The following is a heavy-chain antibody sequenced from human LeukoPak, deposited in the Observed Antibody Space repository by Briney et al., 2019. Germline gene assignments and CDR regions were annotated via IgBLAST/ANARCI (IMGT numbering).Heavy chain of an antibody. V-gene: IGHV3-23*01. Sequence: GGSLRLSCAASGFTLSSYYMSWVGQAPGKGLEWVAATSGSGGNTYYAASVTGRFTISRDNYKNTLYLQMNKLRAEDTAVYYCAKEYSGSDFDYWGQGTLVTVSS. CDR3: AKEYSGSDFDY. D-gene: IGHD5-12*01. CDR2: TSGSGGNT. CDR1: GFTLSSYY. J-gene: IGHJ4*02.